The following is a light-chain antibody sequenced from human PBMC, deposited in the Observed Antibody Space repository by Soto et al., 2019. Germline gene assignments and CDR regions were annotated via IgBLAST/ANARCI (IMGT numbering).Light chain of an antibody. V-gene: IGKV3-15*01. CDR1: QSVSSN. J-gene: IGKJ3*01. Sequence: TQSPVTVSLSPGERATLSCRASQSVSSNLAWYQQKPGQAPRLLIYGASTRATGIPARFSGSGSGTEFTLTISSLQSEDFAIYYCQQYNNWPPFTFGPRTKVDN. CDR3: QQYNNWPPFT. CDR2: GAS.